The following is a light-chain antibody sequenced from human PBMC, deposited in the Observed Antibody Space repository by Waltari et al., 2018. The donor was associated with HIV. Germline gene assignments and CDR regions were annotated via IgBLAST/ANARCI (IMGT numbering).Light chain of an antibody. CDR3: CAYAAITTWV. CDR1: SSDVGGYDF. V-gene: IGLV2-11*01. Sequence: QSALTQPRSVSGSPGQSVTISCTGTSSDVGGYDFVSWYQQPPGKAPKLIIYDVNKRPSGGPDRFSGSKSGNTASLTISGLQADDEAAYYCCAYAAITTWVFGGGTSVTVL. CDR2: DVN. J-gene: IGLJ3*02.